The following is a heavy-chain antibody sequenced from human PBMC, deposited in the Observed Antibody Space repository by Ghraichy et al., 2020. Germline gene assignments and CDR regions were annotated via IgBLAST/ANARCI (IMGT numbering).Heavy chain of an antibody. CDR3: ARRGLTSGYGPYFDY. Sequence: SQTLSLTCTVSGGSISNNSYYWGWIRQPPGKGLEYIGIIYYSGSTYYNPSLKSRVTISVDTSKNQFSLKLSSVTAADTALYYCARRGLTSGYGPYFDYWGQGTLVTVSS. CDR1: GGSISNNSYY. D-gene: IGHD5-12*01. CDR2: IYYSGST. J-gene: IGHJ4*02. V-gene: IGHV4-39*01.